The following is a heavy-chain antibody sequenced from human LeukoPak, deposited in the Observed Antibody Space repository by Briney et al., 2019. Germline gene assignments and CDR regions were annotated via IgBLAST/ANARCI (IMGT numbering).Heavy chain of an antibody. J-gene: IGHJ6*03. D-gene: IGHD2-2*01. V-gene: IGHV1-69*13. CDR1: GGTFSSYA. CDR2: IIPIFGTA. CDR3: ARGYCSSTSCQNRYYYYYYMDV. Sequence: ASVKVSCKASGGTFSSYAISWVRQAPGQGLEWMGGIIPIFGTANYAQKFQGRVTITADESTSTAYMELSSLRSEDTAVYYCARGYCSSTSCQNRYYYYYYMDVWGKGTTVTVSS.